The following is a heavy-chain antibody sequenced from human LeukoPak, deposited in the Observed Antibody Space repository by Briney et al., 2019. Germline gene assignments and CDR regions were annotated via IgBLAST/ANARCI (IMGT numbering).Heavy chain of an antibody. CDR3: ARGVLGSSYYYDSSGYYYFDY. Sequence: PSETLSPTCAVYGGSFSGYYWSWIRQPPGKGLEWIGEINHSGSTNYNPSLKSRVTISVDTSKNQFSLKLSSVTAADTAVYYCARGVLGSSYYYDSSGYYYFDYWGQGTLVTVSS. D-gene: IGHD3-22*01. J-gene: IGHJ4*02. CDR1: GGSFSGYY. V-gene: IGHV4-34*01. CDR2: INHSGST.